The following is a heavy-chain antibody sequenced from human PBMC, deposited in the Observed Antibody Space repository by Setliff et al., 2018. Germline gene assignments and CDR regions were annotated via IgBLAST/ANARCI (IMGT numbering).Heavy chain of an antibody. D-gene: IGHD3-22*01. V-gene: IGHV4-39*07. Sequence: SETLSLTCTVSGGSISSSSYYWGWIRQPPGKGLEWIGSIYHSGNTYYNPSLNSRLTISVDTSKNQFSLRLSSVTAADTAVYYCARGASSPSATGYYDSSGTYWYFDLWGRGTLVTVSS. CDR2: IYHSGNT. CDR3: ARGASSPSATGYYDSSGTYWYFDL. J-gene: IGHJ2*01. CDR1: GGSISSSSYY.